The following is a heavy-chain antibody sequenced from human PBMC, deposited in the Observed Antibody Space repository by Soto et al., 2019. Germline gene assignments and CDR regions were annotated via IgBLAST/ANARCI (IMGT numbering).Heavy chain of an antibody. J-gene: IGHJ4*02. CDR3: ARDYYDILTGYYPFDY. CDR1: GYTFTSYG. D-gene: IGHD3-9*01. V-gene: IGHV1-18*01. CDR2: ISAYNGNT. Sequence: GASVKVSCKASGYTFTSYGIGWVRQAPGQGLEWMGWISAYNGNTNYAQKLQGRVTMTTDTSTSTAYMELRSLRSDDTAAYYCARDYYDILTGYYPFDYWGQGTLVTVSS.